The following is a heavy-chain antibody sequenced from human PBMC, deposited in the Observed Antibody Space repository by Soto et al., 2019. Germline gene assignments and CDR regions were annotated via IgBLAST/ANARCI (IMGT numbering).Heavy chain of an antibody. V-gene: IGHV1-3*01. J-gene: IGHJ4*02. CDR1: GYTFINYA. D-gene: IGHD5-18*01. CDR3: ARDQEYSYGYPPRSSLDY. Sequence: GASVKVSCKASGYTFINYAIHWVRQAPGQRLEWMGWINAGNGDTKYSQKFQGRVTITRDTSANTAYMELSGLRSEDTAVYYCARDQEYSYGYPPRSSLDYWGQGTLVTVSS. CDR2: INAGNGDT.